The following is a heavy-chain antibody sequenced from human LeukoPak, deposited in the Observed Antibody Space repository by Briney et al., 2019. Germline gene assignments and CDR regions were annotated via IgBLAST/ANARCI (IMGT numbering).Heavy chain of an antibody. J-gene: IGHJ4*02. CDR2: ISSNGGST. CDR3: ARGGTLDY. D-gene: IGHD1-1*01. V-gene: IGHV3-64*01. Sequence: WGSLRLSGAASGFTFSSYAMHWVRQAPGKGLEYVSAISSNGGSTYHANSVKGRFSISRENAKNSLYLQVNSLRAGDTAVYYCARGGTLDYWGQGTLVTVSS. CDR1: GFTFSSYA.